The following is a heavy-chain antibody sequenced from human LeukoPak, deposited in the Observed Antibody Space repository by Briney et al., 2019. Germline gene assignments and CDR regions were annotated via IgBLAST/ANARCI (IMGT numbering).Heavy chain of an antibody. CDR1: GGSISSGGYY. CDR2: IYYSGST. D-gene: IGHD3-10*01. J-gene: IGHJ5*02. CDR3: ARDAGSPFNWFDP. Sequence: PSQTLSLTCTVSGGSISSGGYYWSWIRRHPGKGLEWIGYIYYSGSTYYNPSLKSRVTISVDTSKNQFSLKLSSVTAADTAVYYCARDAGSPFNWFDPWGQGTLVTVSS. V-gene: IGHV4-31*03.